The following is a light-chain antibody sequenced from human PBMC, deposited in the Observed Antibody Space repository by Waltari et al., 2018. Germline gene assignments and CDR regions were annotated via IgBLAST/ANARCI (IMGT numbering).Light chain of an antibody. Sequence: EIVMTQSPATVSVSPGERATLSCRASQTVSSNLAWYQQKPGQAPRLPIYAASTRATGVPARFSGSGSGTEFTLTISSLQSEDFAVYYCQQYNNWPAVFTFGPGTKVDIK. J-gene: IGKJ3*01. V-gene: IGKV3-15*01. CDR3: QQYNNWPAVFT. CDR2: AAS. CDR1: QTVSSN.